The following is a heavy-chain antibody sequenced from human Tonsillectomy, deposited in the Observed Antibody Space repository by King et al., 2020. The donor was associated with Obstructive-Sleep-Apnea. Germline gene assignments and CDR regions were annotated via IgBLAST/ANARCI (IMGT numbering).Heavy chain of an antibody. CDR3: ASHFGGSDGFFD. CDR2: IDPSDSYT. V-gene: IGHV5-10-1*03. D-gene: IGHD3-16*01. Sequence: VQLVESGAEVKKPGESLRISCKGSGYTFIGYWISWVRQMPGKGLEWRGRIDPSDSYTNYSPSFQGHVSISADKSISTAYVQWSSLKASDTAMYYCASHFGGSDGFFDWGQGTLATVSA. J-gene: IGHJ4*02. CDR1: GYTFIGYW.